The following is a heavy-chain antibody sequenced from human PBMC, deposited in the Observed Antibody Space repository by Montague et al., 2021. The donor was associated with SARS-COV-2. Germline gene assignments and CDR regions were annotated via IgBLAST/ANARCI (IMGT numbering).Heavy chain of an antibody. CDR1: GGSFSSGDSY. CDR3: VATYNGNWYYFDY. CDR2: LHYAGSA. V-gene: IGHV4-39*01. D-gene: IGHD6-13*01. Sequence: SETLSLTCSVSGGSFSSGDSYWGWLRQAPGKGLEWIGDLHYAGSAYYNPSLRSRVAISADTSKNQFSLKLNSVTAADTAVYYCVATYNGNWYYFDYWGQGTLVNVSS. J-gene: IGHJ4*02.